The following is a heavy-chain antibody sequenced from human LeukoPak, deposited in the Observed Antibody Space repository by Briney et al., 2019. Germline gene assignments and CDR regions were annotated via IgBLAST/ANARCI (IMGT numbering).Heavy chain of an antibody. V-gene: IGHV3-30-3*01. J-gene: IGHJ4*02. CDR1: GFTFSSYA. CDR3: AREDTAMAYDY. CDR2: ISYVGSNK. Sequence: PGGSLRLSCAASGFTFSSYAMHWVRQAPGKGLEWVAVISYVGSNKYYADSVKGRFTISRDNSKNTLYLQMNSLRAEDTAVYYCAREDTAMAYDYWGQGTPVTVSS. D-gene: IGHD5-18*01.